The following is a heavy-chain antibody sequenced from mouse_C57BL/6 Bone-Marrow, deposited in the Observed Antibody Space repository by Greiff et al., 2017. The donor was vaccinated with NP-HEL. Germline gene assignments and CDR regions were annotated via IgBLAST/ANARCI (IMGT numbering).Heavy chain of an antibody. Sequence: EVQGVESGGDLVKPGGSLKLSCAASGFTFSSYGMSWVRQTPDKRLEWVATISSGGSYTYYPDSVKGRFTISRDNAKNTLYLQMSSLKSEDTAMYYCARQNYYYGSSYDYAMDYWGQGTSVTVSS. CDR2: ISSGGSYT. J-gene: IGHJ4*01. V-gene: IGHV5-6*01. CDR1: GFTFSSYG. CDR3: ARQNYYYGSSYDYAMDY. D-gene: IGHD1-1*01.